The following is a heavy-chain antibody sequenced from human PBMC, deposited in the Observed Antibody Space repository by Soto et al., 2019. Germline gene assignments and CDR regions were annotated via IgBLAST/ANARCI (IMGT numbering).Heavy chain of an antibody. CDR3: ARHIAVSGTRGFDF. V-gene: IGHV4-4*02. Sequence: QVQLQESGPAPMKPSGTLSLTCAVSGGSISTNWWSWVRQPPGKGLEWIGEIYHSGSTNYNPSLKNRVTMSVDKSQNHLSLNLNSVTAADTAVYYCARHIAVSGTRGFDFWGQGTLLTVSS. CDR1: GGSISTNW. J-gene: IGHJ4*02. D-gene: IGHD6-19*01. CDR2: IYHSGST.